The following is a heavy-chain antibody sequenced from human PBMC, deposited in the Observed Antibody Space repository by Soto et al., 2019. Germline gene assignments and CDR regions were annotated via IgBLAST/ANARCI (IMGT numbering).Heavy chain of an antibody. J-gene: IGHJ6*02. V-gene: IGHV3-23*01. CDR3: AKDRGALDYYYYGMDV. Sequence: VQLLESGGGLVQPGGSLRLSCAASGFTFSSYAMSWVRQAPGKGLEWVSAISGSGGSTYYADSAKGRFTISRDNSKNTLYLQMNSLRAEDTAVYYCAKDRGALDYYYYGMDVWGQGTTVTVSS. D-gene: IGHD1-26*01. CDR2: ISGSGGST. CDR1: GFTFSSYA.